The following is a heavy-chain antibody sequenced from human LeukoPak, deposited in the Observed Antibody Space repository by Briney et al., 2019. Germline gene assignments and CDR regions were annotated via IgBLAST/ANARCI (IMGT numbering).Heavy chain of an antibody. CDR3: ARGDYTTSAPRLDP. J-gene: IGHJ5*02. Sequence: SETLSLTCAVYGGSFSGYYWSWIRQPPGKGLEWIGEINHSGSTNFNPSLKSRVTISADTSKNQFSLQLSSVTAADTAVYYCARGDYTTSAPRLDPWGQGTLVTVSS. D-gene: IGHD1-26*01. CDR2: INHSGST. V-gene: IGHV4-34*01. CDR1: GGSFSGYY.